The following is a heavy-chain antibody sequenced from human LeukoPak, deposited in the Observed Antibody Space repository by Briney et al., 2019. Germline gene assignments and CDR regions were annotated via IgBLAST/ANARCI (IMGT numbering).Heavy chain of an antibody. CDR3: AKDVRYCSGGSCFRYYYYGMDV. D-gene: IGHD2-15*01. J-gene: IGHJ6*02. CDR1: GFTFSSYG. V-gene: IGHV3-30*18. CDR2: ISYDGSNK. Sequence: GGSLRLSCAASGFTFSSYGMHWVRQAPGKGLEWVAVISYDGSNKYYADSVKGRFTISRDNSKNTLYPQMNSLRAEDTAVYYCAKDVRYCSGGSCFRYYYYGMDVWGQGTTVTVSS.